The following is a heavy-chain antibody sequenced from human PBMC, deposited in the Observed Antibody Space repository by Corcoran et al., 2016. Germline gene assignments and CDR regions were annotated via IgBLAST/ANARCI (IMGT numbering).Heavy chain of an antibody. D-gene: IGHD2-21*01. CDR3: GEGRGYGGNWGTDV. CDR1: GFTFSSFG. CDR2: ISYDGSNK. J-gene: IGHJ6*02. Sequence: QVQLVESGGGVVQPGRSLRLSCAASGFTFSSFGMHWVRQAPGKGLEWVAVISYDGSNKYYADSVKGRFTISRGNFKNTLYLQMNSLRHEDAAVYYCGEGRGYGGNWGTDVWGQGTMVTVS. V-gene: IGHV3-30*03.